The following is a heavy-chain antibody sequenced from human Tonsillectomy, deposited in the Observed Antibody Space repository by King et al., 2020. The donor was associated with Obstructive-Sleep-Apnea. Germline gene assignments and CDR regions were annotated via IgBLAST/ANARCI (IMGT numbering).Heavy chain of an antibody. Sequence: VQLVESGGGLVKPGGSLRLSCAASGFTFSSYSMNWVRQAPGKGLEWVSSISSSSSYTYYADSVKGRFTISRDNAKNSLYLQMNSLGAEDTAVYYCARDKVAGTLFFDYWGQGTLVTVSS. J-gene: IGHJ4*02. D-gene: IGHD6-19*01. V-gene: IGHV3-21*01. CDR2: ISSSSSYT. CDR1: GFTFSSYS. CDR3: ARDKVAGTLFFDY.